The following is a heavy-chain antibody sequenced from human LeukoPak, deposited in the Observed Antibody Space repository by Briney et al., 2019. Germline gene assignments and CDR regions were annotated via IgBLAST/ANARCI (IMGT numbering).Heavy chain of an antibody. CDR2: MNPNSGNT. CDR1: GYTFTSYD. Sequence: ASVKVSCKASGYTFTSYDINWVRQATGQGLEWMGWMNPNSGNTGCAQKFQGRVTMTRNTSISTAYMELSSLRSEDTAVYYCARGVIGYSSGWYRSLNYYYYMDVWGKGTTVTISS. CDR3: ARGVIGYSSGWYRSLNYYYYMDV. D-gene: IGHD6-19*01. J-gene: IGHJ6*03. V-gene: IGHV1-8*01.